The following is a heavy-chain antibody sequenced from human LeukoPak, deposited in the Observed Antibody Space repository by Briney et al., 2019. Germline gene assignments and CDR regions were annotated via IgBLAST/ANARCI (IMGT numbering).Heavy chain of an antibody. J-gene: IGHJ4*02. Sequence: GGSLRLSCAASGFTFSTYAMHWVQQAAGKGLEWVTFISIDGSNKYYADSVKDRFTISRDNSENTLYLRMNSLRVDDTAVYYCATASSSRPRFFDSWGQGTLVTVSS. D-gene: IGHD3-16*02. CDR2: ISIDGSNK. V-gene: IGHV3-30-3*01. CDR1: GFTFSTYA. CDR3: ATASSSRPRFFDS.